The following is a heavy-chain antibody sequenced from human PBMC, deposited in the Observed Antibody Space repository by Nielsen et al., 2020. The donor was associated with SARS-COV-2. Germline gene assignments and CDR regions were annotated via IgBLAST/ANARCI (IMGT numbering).Heavy chain of an antibody. D-gene: IGHD1-20*01. V-gene: IGHV3-53*01. Sequence: GESLKISCAASGFAVSSNYMSWVRQSPVKGLEWVSVIYSGGATHYADSVKGRFTISRDDSKNTVYLQMNSLRAEDTAVYYCARDASYDWNDVDFDYWGQGTLVTVSS. CDR3: ARDASYDWNDVDFDY. J-gene: IGHJ4*02. CDR1: GFAVSSNY. CDR2: IYSGGAT.